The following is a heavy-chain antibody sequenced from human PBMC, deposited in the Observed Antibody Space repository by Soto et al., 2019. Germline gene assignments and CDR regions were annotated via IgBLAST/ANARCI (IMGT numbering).Heavy chain of an antibody. J-gene: IGHJ4*02. CDR1: GFTFSSYA. D-gene: IGHD2-15*01. CDR2: ISGSGGST. CDR3: AGNCSGGSCHDY. Sequence: GGSLSLSCAASGFTFSSYAMSWVRQAPGKGLEWVSAISGSGGSTYYADSVKGRFTISRDNSKNTLYLQMNSLRAEDTAVYYCAGNCSGGSCHDYWGQGTLVTVSS. V-gene: IGHV3-23*01.